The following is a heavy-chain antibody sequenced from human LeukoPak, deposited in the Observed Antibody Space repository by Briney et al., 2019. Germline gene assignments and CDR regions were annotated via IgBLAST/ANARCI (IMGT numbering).Heavy chain of an antibody. V-gene: IGHV1-69*04. Sequence: ASVKVSFKASGGTFSSYAISWVRQAPGRGLEWMGRIIPVLGITNYAQKFQGRVTITADKSTSTADMELSSLRSEDTAVYYCARGGGRWLQLSVADYYGMDVWGRGTTVTVSS. J-gene: IGHJ6*02. D-gene: IGHD5-24*01. CDR3: ARGGGRWLQLSVADYYGMDV. CDR1: GGTFSSYA. CDR2: IIPVLGIT.